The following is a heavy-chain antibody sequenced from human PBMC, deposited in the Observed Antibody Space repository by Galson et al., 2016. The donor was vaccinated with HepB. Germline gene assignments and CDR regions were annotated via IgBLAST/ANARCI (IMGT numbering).Heavy chain of an antibody. J-gene: IGHJ4*01. CDR3: AKRGRFDF. CDR1: GGSVTTNDW. CDR2: IHHAGDT. D-gene: IGHD3-16*01. V-gene: IGHV4-4*02. Sequence: TLSLTCAVFGGSVTTNDWWNWVRQPPGKGLEWVGEIHHAGDTKFNPSLKSRVTMSVDTSKNHISLNLYSVTAADTAMYYCAKRGRFDFWGQESWSPSPQ.